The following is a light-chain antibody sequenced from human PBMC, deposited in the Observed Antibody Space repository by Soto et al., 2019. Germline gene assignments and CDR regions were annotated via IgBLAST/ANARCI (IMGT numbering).Light chain of an antibody. CDR1: QRVSLSY. J-gene: IGKJ2*02. CDR2: DSS. Sequence: DIVLTQSPATLSLSPGERVTLSCRASQRVSLSYLVWYQQKPGPAPRLLIYDSSTMASGVPDRCDGGGSGTDFTLTITSREAEDSAVYYCQQDARSSCTFGEGTKLEIK. CDR3: QQDARSSCT. V-gene: IGKV3D-20*02.